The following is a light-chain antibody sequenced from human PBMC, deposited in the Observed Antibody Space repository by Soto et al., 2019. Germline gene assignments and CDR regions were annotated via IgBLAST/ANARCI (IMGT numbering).Light chain of an antibody. J-gene: IGLJ2*01. CDR3: CSYEDIYTFWI. CDR1: SSDVGGYNF. Sequence: QAVVTQPRSVSASPGQSVTISCTGTSSDVGGYNFVSWYQQYSGKAPKLLIYDVTKRPSGVPDRFSGSKSGNTASLTISGLQAEDEADYYCCSYEDIYTFWIFGGGTKLTVL. CDR2: DVT. V-gene: IGLV2-11*01.